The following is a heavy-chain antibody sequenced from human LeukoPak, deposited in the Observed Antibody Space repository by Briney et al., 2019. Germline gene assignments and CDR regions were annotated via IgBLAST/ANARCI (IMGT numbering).Heavy chain of an antibody. CDR1: GGSLSSGNYQ. Sequence: SETLSLTCTVSGGSLSSGNYQWGWIRQPPGKGLEWIALISHSGTTYYNPSLKSRVTMSVDTSKNQFSLRLNSVTAADTAVYYCLRDQDCSGGDCQVCWGQGTLVTVSS. D-gene: IGHD2-15*01. CDR2: ISHSGTT. CDR3: LRDQDCSGGDCQVC. J-gene: IGHJ4*02. V-gene: IGHV4-39*02.